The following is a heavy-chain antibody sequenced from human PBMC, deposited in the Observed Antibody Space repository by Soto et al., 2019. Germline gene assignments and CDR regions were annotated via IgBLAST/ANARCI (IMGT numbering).Heavy chain of an antibody. Sequence: LSLTCTVSGGSISSYYWSWIRQPPGKGLEWIGYIYYSGSTNYNPSLKSRVTISVDTSKNQFSLKLSSVTAADTAVYYCARGGTPIDYWGQGTLVTVSS. V-gene: IGHV4-59*01. CDR1: GGSISSYY. CDR3: ARGGTPIDY. J-gene: IGHJ4*02. CDR2: IYYSGST. D-gene: IGHD3-16*01.